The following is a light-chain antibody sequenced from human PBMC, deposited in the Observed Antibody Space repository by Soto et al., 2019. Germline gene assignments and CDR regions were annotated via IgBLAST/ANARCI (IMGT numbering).Light chain of an antibody. CDR2: AAS. V-gene: IGKV1-9*01. J-gene: IGKJ1*01. CDR1: QGISSY. Sequence: DIQLTQSPSFLSASVGDRVTITCRARQGISSYLAWYQQKPGKAPKLLIYAASTLQSGDPSRFSGSGSGTEFTLTISSLQPEDFATYYCQQLNSYSVSFGQGNKVEIK. CDR3: QQLNSYSVS.